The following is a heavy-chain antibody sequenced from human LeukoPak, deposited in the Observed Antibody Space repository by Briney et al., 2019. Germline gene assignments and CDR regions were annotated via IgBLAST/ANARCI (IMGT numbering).Heavy chain of an antibody. CDR1: GFTFSSYG. CDR2: IRYDGSNK. CDR3: AKSRSDLTGGRYQSFDY. D-gene: IGHD1-26*01. Sequence: GGSLTLSCAASGFTFSSYGMHWLRQAPGKGLEGVAFIRYDGSNKYYADSVKGRFTISRDNSKNTLYLQMNSLRAEDTAVYYCAKSRSDLTGGRYQSFDYWGQGTLVTVSS. J-gene: IGHJ4*02. V-gene: IGHV3-30*02.